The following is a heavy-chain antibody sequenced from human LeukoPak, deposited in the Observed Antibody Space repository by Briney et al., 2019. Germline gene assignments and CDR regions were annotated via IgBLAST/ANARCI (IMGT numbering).Heavy chain of an antibody. V-gene: IGHV1-8*01. Sequence: GASVKLSCKASGYTFTSYDINWVRQAPGQGLGWMGWINPNSGDTGYAKKFQGKVTMTRNTSISTAYMEVSSLRSEDTAVYYCARGYRYVYNYWGQGTLVTVSS. CDR2: INPNSGDT. J-gene: IGHJ4*02. D-gene: IGHD5-18*01. CDR1: GYTFTSYD. CDR3: ARGYRYVYNY.